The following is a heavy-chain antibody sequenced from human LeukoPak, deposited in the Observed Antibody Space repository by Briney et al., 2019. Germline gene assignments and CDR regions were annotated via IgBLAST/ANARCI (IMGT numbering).Heavy chain of an antibody. Sequence: ASVKVSCKASGYTFTGYYIHWVRQAPGQGLEWMGRLTPSSGDTNFAQKFQGRVTMTRDTSISTAYMELSRLTSDDTAVYYCARASPVRAGDCWGQGTLVTVSA. CDR3: ARASPVRAGDC. CDR1: GYTFTGYY. J-gene: IGHJ4*02. CDR2: LTPSSGDT. D-gene: IGHD6-19*01. V-gene: IGHV1-2*06.